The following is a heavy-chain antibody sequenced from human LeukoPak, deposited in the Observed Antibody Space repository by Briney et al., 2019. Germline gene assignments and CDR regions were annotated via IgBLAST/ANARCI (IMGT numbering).Heavy chain of an antibody. Sequence: SETLSLTCAVYGGSFSGYYWSWIRPPPGKGLEWIGEINHSGSTNYNPSLKSRVTISVDTSKNQFSLKLSSVTAADTAVYYCARGRARWELPIYFDYWGQGTLVTVSS. CDR2: INHSGST. V-gene: IGHV4-34*01. CDR3: ARGRARWELPIYFDY. J-gene: IGHJ4*02. D-gene: IGHD1-26*01. CDR1: GGSFSGYY.